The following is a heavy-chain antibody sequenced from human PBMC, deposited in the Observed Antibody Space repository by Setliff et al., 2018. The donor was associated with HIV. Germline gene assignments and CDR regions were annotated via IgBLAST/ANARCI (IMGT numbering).Heavy chain of an antibody. CDR1: GGSFSGYY. J-gene: IGHJ4*02. V-gene: IGHV4-34*01. D-gene: IGHD3-22*01. Sequence: SETLSLTCAVYGGSFSGYYWSWIRQPPGKGLEWIGEINHSGSTNYNPSLKSRVTISLDTSKNQFSLNLKSVTAADTAVYYCARRTYYDSAGYWDYWGQGSLVTVSS. CDR2: INHSGST. CDR3: ARRTYYDSAGYWDY.